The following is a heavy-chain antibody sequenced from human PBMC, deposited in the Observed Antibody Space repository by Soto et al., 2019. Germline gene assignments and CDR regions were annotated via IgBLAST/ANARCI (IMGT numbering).Heavy chain of an antibody. V-gene: IGHV3-23*01. CDR3: AKDRGLELLRY. Sequence: GGSLRVSCAASGFTFNCYVMTWVRQCPGKGLEWVSAISGSGDYTYYADSVKGRFAISRDDSKNTLFLQMNSLRAEDTAVYYCAKDRGLELLRYWGQGTLVTVSS. D-gene: IGHD1-7*01. J-gene: IGHJ4*02. CDR2: ISGSGDYT. CDR1: GFTFNCYV.